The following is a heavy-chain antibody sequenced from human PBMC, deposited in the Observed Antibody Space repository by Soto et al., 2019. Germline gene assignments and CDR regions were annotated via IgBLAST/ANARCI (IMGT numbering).Heavy chain of an antibody. V-gene: IGHV4-39*02. Sequence: QLKESGPGQVSPSETLSLTCSVSGASIDDRGHHWRWLRRSPWRGLAWLGSVYHDVTNYYNPSLKTRVSVSVDTAKNQFSLKLASVTAADTAVYFCARDKGISVVGFFRKDPYFGLDVWGPGTTVTVSS. J-gene: IGHJ6*02. D-gene: IGHD6-19*01. CDR2: VYHDVTN. CDR3: ARDKGISVVGFFRKDPYFGLDV. CDR1: GASIDDRGHH.